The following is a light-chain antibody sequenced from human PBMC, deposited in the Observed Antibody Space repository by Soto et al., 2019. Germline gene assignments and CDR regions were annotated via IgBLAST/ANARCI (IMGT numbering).Light chain of an antibody. Sequence: QSVLTQPPATSGTPGQRVTISCSGSSSNIGRNIVNWYQQLPGTAPKLLIYSNHQRPLAVPDRFSASKSGTSASLGISGLQSEDEADYYCAAWDDTLDGYVFVTGTKLTVL. V-gene: IGLV1-44*01. CDR3: AAWDDTLDGYV. J-gene: IGLJ1*01. CDR2: SNH. CDR1: SSNIGRNI.